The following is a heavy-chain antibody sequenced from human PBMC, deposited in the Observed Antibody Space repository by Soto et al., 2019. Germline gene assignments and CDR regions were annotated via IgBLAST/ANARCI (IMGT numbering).Heavy chain of an antibody. CDR2: TSVSGNIM. J-gene: IGHJ4*02. Sequence: AAWSLTLYCVASGLTFSTFEFNWVRQAPGRGRLWILYTSVSGNIMKYARSVKAGSTISRDNEKTSLHLNISSLKVDDRAFNIVVRDTVRASAAASLDYWGQGTQVTVSS. V-gene: IGHV3-48*03. CDR1: GLTFSTFE. D-gene: IGHD6-13*01. CDR3: VRDTVRASAAASLDY.